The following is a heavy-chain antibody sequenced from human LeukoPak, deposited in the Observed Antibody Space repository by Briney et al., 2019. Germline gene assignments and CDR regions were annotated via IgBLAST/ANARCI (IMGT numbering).Heavy chain of an antibody. CDR1: GFTFSSYG. D-gene: IGHD2-2*01. J-gene: IGHJ1*01. CDR3: AKDPPPYCSSTSCPYPAEYFQQ. Sequence: PGGSLRLSCAASGFTFSSYGMHWVRQAPGKGLEWVSFIRYDGSNKYYADSVKGRFTISRDNSKNTLYLQMNSLRAEDTAVYYCAKDPPPYCSSTSCPYPAEYFQQWGQGTLVTVS. CDR2: IRYDGSNK. V-gene: IGHV3-30*02.